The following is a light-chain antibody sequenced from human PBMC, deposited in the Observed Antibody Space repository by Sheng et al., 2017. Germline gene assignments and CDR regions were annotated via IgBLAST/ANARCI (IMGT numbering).Light chain of an antibody. J-gene: IGKJ1*01. CDR1: QTIHTW. V-gene: IGKV1-5*03. Sequence: DIQMTQSPSTLSASIGDRVTLTCRASQTIHTWLAWYQQKPGKAPKLLIYKASSLKSGVPSRFSGSGSGTEFTLTISSLQPDDFATYYCQQYHTSSKTFGQGTKVEIK. CDR2: KAS. CDR3: QQYHTSSKT.